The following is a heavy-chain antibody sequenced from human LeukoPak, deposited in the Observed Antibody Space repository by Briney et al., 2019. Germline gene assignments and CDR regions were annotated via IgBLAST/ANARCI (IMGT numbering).Heavy chain of an antibody. J-gene: IGHJ4*02. V-gene: IGHV3-21*01. CDR1: GFTFSSYS. CDR3: ARGWFGESYFDY. CDR2: ISSSSSYI. Sequence: GGSLRLSCAASGFTFSSYSMNWVRQAPGKGLEWVSSISSSSSYIYYADSVKGRFTISRDNAKNSLYLQMNSLRAEDTAVYYCARGWFGESYFDYWGQGTLVTVSS. D-gene: IGHD3-10*01.